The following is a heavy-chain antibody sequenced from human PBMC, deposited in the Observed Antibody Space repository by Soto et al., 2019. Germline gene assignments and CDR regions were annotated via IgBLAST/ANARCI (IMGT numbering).Heavy chain of an antibody. CDR1: GFTFSSYS. CDR2: ISSSSSTI. J-gene: IGHJ3*02. CDR3: ARDLGYPRFFDI. V-gene: IGHV3-48*01. D-gene: IGHD5-12*01. Sequence: GGSLRLSCAASGFTFSSYSMNWVRQAPGKGLEWVSYISSSSSTIYYADSVKGRFTISRDNAKNSLYLKMNSLRAEDTAVYYWARDLGYPRFFDIGGQGTMVTVSS.